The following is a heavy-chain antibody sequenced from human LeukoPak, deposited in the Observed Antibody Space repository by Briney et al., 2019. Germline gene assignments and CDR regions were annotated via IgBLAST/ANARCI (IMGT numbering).Heavy chain of an antibody. D-gene: IGHD2-15*01. CDR2: ISSSSNNI. CDR1: GFTFSSYS. CDR3: VCGGGYFQH. J-gene: IGHJ1*01. Sequence: PGGSLRLSCAASGFTFSSYSMDWVRQAPGKGLEWVSSISSSSNNIYYADSVKGRFTISRDNGKNSLYLLMNSLRAEDTAVYYCVCGGGYFQHWRRAPWSPSPQ. V-gene: IGHV3-21*01.